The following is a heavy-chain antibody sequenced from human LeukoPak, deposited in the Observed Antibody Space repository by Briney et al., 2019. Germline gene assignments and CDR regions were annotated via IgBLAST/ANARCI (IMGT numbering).Heavy chain of an antibody. J-gene: IGHJ4*02. CDR1: GFTFSSYW. CDR2: IYSDGSST. V-gene: IGHV3-74*01. CDR3: ARVGTGGYCSSTSCPRGAFDY. D-gene: IGHD2-2*01. Sequence: GGSLRLSCAASGFTFSSYWMHWVRQAPGKGPVWVSRIYSDGSSTSYADSVKGRFTISRDNAKNTLYLQMNSLRAEDTAVYYCARVGTGGYCSSTSCPRGAFDYWGQGTLVTVSS.